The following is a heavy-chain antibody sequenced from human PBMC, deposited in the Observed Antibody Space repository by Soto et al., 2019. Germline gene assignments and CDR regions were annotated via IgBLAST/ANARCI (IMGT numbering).Heavy chain of an antibody. J-gene: IGHJ1*01. CDR3: DAGFPPHY. V-gene: IGHV3-7*01. CDR2: INGAGSEE. Sequence: EVQLVESGGVLVQPGGSLSVSCAASGFTFSTSWMNWVRQAPGKGREGVASINGAGSEEYYLDSVRGRFTIYRDNVKNSLFLQMNSLRADDTSVYYCDAGFPPHYWGQGTLVTVSS. D-gene: IGHD3-10*01. CDR1: GFTFSTSW.